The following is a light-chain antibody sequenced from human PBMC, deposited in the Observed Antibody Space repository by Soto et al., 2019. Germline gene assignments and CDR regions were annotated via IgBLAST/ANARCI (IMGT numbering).Light chain of an antibody. CDR2: EVS. V-gene: IGLV2-14*01. J-gene: IGLJ1*01. Sequence: QSVLTQPASVSGSPGQSITISCTGSSTDIGFYDFVSWYQQQPGKAPRLVIYEVSGRPSGISVRFSGSKSGNTASLTISGLQADDEGDYYCSSYTTTTTAYVFGTGTKVTVL. CDR1: STDIGFYDF. CDR3: SSYTTTTTAYV.